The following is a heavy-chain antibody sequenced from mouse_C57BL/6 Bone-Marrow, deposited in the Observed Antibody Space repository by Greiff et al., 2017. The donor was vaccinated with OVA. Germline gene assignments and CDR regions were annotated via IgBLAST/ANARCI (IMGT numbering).Heavy chain of an antibody. CDR1: GYTFTDYE. CDR2: IDPETGGT. CDR3: AIYAY. V-gene: IGHV1-15*01. J-gene: IGHJ3*01. Sequence: VQLQQSGAELVRPGASVTLSCKASGYTFTDYEMHWVKQTPVHGLEWIGAIDPETGGTAYNQKFKGKAILTADKSSSTAYMQLSSLTSEDSAVYYCAIYAYWGQGTLVTVSA.